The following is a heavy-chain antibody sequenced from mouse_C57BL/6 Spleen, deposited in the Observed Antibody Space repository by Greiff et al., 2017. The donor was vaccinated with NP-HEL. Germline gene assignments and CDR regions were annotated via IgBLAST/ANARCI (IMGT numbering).Heavy chain of an antibody. D-gene: IGHD1-3*01. J-gene: IGHJ2*01. V-gene: IGHV1-42*01. CDR1: GYSFTGYY. Sequence: VHVKQSGPELVKPGASVKISCKASGYSFTGYYMNWVKQSPEKSLEWIGEINPSTGGTTYNQKFKAKATLTVDKSSSTAYMQLKSLTSEDSAVYYCARRGSSYYFDYWGQGTTLTVSS. CDR2: INPSTGGT. CDR3: ARRGSSYYFDY.